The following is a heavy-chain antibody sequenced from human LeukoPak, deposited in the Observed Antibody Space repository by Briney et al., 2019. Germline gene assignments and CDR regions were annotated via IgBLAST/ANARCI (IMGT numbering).Heavy chain of an antibody. CDR1: GFTFSSYA. V-gene: IGHV3-23*01. J-gene: IGHJ6*02. CDR2: ISGSGGST. Sequence: GGSLRLSCAVSGFTFSSYAMSWVRQAPGKGLEWVSGISGSGGSTYYADSVRGRFTISRDNSKNTLYLQMNSLRAGDTAVYYCAKDSTMSGSYYGMDVWGQGTTVTVSS. D-gene: IGHD3-22*01. CDR3: AKDSTMSGSYYGMDV.